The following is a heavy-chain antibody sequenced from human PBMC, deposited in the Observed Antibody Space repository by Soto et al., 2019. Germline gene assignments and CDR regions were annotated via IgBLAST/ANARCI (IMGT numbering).Heavy chain of an antibody. V-gene: IGHV3-30*18. CDR2: ISYDGSTK. D-gene: IGHD2-8*02. CDR3: AKDGLVGLHYFDY. J-gene: IGHJ4*02. CDR1: GFTFSTYG. Sequence: QVQLVESGGGVVQPGRSLRLSCAASGFTFSTYGMHWVRQAPGKGLEGVAVISYDGSTKYYADSVKGRFTISRDNSKNALYLQMNSLRVEDTAMYYCAKDGLVGLHYFDYWGQGTLVTVSS.